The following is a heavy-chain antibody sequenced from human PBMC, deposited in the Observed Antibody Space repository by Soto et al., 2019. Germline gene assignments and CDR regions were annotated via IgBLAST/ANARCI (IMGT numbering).Heavy chain of an antibody. CDR1: GYIFTSYP. Sequence: ASVKVSCKASGYIFTSYPIHWVRQAPGQRLEWMGWINTGTGNTKYSQNFQGRVTTTRDTSATTAYMELSSLRPEDTAVYYCAGGRIVVVGSRAYYGMDVWGQGTTVTVSS. CDR3: AGGRIVVVGSRAYYGMDV. J-gene: IGHJ6*02. V-gene: IGHV1-3*04. D-gene: IGHD3-22*01. CDR2: INTGTGNT.